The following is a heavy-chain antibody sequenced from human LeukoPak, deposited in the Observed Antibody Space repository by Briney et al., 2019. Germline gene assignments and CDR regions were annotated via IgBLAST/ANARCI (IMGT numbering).Heavy chain of an antibody. CDR2: ISGSGSST. CDR3: AKEFRPDGSGYYFFYFDY. J-gene: IGHJ4*02. CDR1: GFTFTSYA. V-gene: IGHV3-23*01. D-gene: IGHD3-22*01. Sequence: GGSLRLSCVVSGFTFTSYAMSWVRQAPEKGLEWVSGISGSGSSTYYADSVKGRFTISRDNSKNTLYLQMNSLRAEDTAVYYCAKEFRPDGSGYYFFYFDYWGQGTLVTVSS.